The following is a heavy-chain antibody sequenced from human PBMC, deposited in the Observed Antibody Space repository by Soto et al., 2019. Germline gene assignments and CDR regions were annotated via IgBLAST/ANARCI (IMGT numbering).Heavy chain of an antibody. CDR1: GFSLSTSRMG. CDR3: AQTTKWGSAFDI. Sequence: QITLKESGPTLVKPTQTLTLTCTFSGFSLSTSRMGVAWIRQPPGQALEWLALIYWDDDKRYSPSLRSRLTITKENSKNQLIPTLTNMDPVDTATYYCAQTTKWGSAFDIWGQGTMVTASS. D-gene: IGHD7-27*01. CDR2: IYWDDDK. V-gene: IGHV2-5*02. J-gene: IGHJ3*02.